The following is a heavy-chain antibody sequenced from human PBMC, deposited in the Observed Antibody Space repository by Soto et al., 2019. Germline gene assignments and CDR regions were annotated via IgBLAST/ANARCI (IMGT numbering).Heavy chain of an antibody. J-gene: IGHJ5*02. Sequence: EVQLVESGGGLVEPGGSLRLSCAASGFSFTDAWMGWVRQAPGKGLEWVGRIKSRTHGGTADFPAPVKGRFSISRDDSQSLLYLQMSSMQTEDTAVYHCTADVGHMSLPLFSSWGQGTLVTVSS. V-gene: IGHV3-15*01. CDR3: TADVGHMSLPLFSS. D-gene: IGHD1-26*01. CDR2: IKSRTHGGTA. CDR1: GFSFTDAW.